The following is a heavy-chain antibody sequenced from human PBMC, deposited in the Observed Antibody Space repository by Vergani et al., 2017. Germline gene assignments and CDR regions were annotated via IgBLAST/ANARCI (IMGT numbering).Heavy chain of an antibody. CDR1: GFTFSSYA. J-gene: IGHJ3*02. D-gene: IGHD3-22*01. V-gene: IGHV3-23*01. Sequence: EVQLLESGGGLVQPGGSLRLSCAASGFTFSSYAMSWVRQAPGKGLEWVSAISGSGGSTYYADSVKGRFTISRDNSKNPLYLQMNSLRAEDTAVYYCAKGGGGYYDSSGYYPAFDIWGQGTMVTVSS. CDR2: ISGSGGST. CDR3: AKGGGGYYDSSGYYPAFDI.